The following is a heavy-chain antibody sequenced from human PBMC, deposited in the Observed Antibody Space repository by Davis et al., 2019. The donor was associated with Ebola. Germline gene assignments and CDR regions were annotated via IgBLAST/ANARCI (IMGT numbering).Heavy chain of an antibody. CDR1: GFTFSSHW. CDR3: AKDIVVVPAAMGDV. J-gene: IGHJ6*02. CDR2: IDRGGRNT. Sequence: PGGSLRLSCAVSGFTFSSHWMHWARQAPGKGLVWVAHIDRGGRNTNHADSVKGRFTISGDTAKNTLYLQMNSLRAEDTAVYYCAKDIVVVPAAMGDVWGQGTTVTVSS. D-gene: IGHD2-2*01. V-gene: IGHV3-74*01.